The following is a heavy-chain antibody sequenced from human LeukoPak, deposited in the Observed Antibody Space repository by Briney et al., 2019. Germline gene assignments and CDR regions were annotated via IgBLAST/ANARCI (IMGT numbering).Heavy chain of an antibody. CDR2: IAVGGGTT. CDR1: GFTFSSSE. D-gene: IGHD5-24*01. Sequence: GGSLRLSCAASGFTFSSSELSWVRQAPGKGLEWVSAIAVGGGTTYADSVVGRFIISRDNSKNTLYLQMSSLRAEDTAIYYCAKTIHYWYFELWGRGTLVTVSS. V-gene: IGHV3-23*01. J-gene: IGHJ2*01. CDR3: AKTIHYWYFEL.